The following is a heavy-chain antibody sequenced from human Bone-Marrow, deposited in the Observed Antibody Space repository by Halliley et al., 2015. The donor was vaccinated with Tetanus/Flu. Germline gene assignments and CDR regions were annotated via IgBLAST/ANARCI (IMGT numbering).Heavy chain of an antibody. Sequence: QLVQSGAEVKKSGESLKISCKGSGYRFNNYWIGWVRQMSGKEMEWMGIIYPGDAETRYSSSFQGQVTISADKSTNTAHLQWSSLKASDTAMYYCATLSSGWFSPHFDYWGPGTLVTVS. D-gene: IGHD6-13*01. CDR1: GYRFNNYW. CDR3: ATLSSGWFSPHFDY. V-gene: IGHV5-51*03. CDR2: IYPGDAET. J-gene: IGHJ4*02.